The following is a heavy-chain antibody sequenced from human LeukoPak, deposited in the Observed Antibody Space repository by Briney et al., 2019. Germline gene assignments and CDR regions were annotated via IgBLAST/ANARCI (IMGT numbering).Heavy chain of an antibody. CDR3: ARRFPLDYYYGMDV. V-gene: IGHV1-2*02. CDR1: GYTFTGYY. D-gene: IGHD2-21*01. CDR2: INPNSGGT. Sequence: ASVKVSCKASGYTFTGYYMHWVRQAPGQGLEWMGWINPNSGGTNYAQKFQGRVTMTRDTSISTAYMELSRLRSDDTAVYYCARRFPLDYYYGMDVWGQGTTVTVSS. J-gene: IGHJ6*02.